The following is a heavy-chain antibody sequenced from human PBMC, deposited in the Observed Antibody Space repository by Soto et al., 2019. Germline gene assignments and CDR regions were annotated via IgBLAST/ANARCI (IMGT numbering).Heavy chain of an antibody. CDR2: IIPIFGTA. J-gene: IGHJ5*02. D-gene: IGHD1-26*01. Sequence: SVKVSCKASGCTFSSYAISWVRQAPGQGLEWMGGIIPIFGTANYAQKFQGRVTITADKSTSTAYMELSSLRSEDTAVYYCARDPGGSYPFDPWGQGTLVTVSS. CDR1: GCTFSSYA. V-gene: IGHV1-69*06. CDR3: ARDPGGSYPFDP.